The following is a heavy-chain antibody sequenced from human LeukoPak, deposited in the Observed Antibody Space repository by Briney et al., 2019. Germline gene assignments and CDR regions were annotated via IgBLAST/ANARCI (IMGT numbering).Heavy chain of an antibody. CDR2: IIPIFGTA. CDR3: ARGGAYIAAAEN. D-gene: IGHD6-13*01. CDR1: LGTFSSYA. V-gene: IGHV1-69*13. Sequence: SVKVSCKASLGTFSSYAISWVRQAPGQGLEWMGGIIPIFGTAHYAQKFQGRVTITADESTSTAYMELSSLRSEDTAVYYCARGGAYIAAAENWGQGTLVTVSS. J-gene: IGHJ4*02.